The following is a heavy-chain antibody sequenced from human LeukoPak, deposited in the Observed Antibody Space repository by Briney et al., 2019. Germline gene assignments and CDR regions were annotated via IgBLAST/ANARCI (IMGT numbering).Heavy chain of an antibody. CDR2: IYTSGST. CDR1: GGSISSGSYY. Sequence: SETLSLTCTVSGGSISSGSYYWSWIRQPAGKGLEWIGRIYTSGSTNYNPSLKSRVTMSVDTSKNQFSLKLSSVTAADTAVYYCARDTYYYDSSGYNDAFDIWGQGTMVTVSS. J-gene: IGHJ3*02. D-gene: IGHD3-22*01. CDR3: ARDTYYYDSSGYNDAFDI. V-gene: IGHV4-61*02.